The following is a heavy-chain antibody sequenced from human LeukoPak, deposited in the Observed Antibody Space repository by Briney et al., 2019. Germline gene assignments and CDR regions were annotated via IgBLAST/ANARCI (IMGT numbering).Heavy chain of an antibody. J-gene: IGHJ4*02. V-gene: IGHV4-39*07. CDR1: GGSISSSSYY. Sequence: SQTLSLTCTVSGGSISSSSYYWGWIRQPPGKGLEWIGSIYYSGSTYYNPSLKSRVTISVDTSKNQFSLKLSSVTAADTAVYYCARDQSRFDYGIDYWGQGTLVTVSS. CDR2: IYYSGST. D-gene: IGHD4-17*01. CDR3: ARDQSRFDYGIDY.